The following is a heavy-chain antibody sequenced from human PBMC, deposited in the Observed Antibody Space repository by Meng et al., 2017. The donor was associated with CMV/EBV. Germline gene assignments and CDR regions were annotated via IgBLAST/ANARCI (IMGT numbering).Heavy chain of an antibody. V-gene: IGHV4-4*07. Sequence: HGDLTEAGPGLAKPSVTLALTCIGSGCSISSYSWSWIRQPAGKGLEWIGRIYTSGSTNYNPSLKSRVTMSVDTSKNQFSLKLSSVTAADTAVYYCARGPEVDYGDYVGLDYWGQGTLVTVSS. CDR1: GCSISSYS. CDR3: ARGPEVDYGDYVGLDY. CDR2: IYTSGST. J-gene: IGHJ4*02. D-gene: IGHD4-17*01.